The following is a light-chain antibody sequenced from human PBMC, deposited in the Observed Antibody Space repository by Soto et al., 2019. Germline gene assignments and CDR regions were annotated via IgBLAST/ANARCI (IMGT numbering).Light chain of an antibody. Sequence: EIVLTQSPGTLSLSPGERATLSCRASQSVSSSYLAWYQQKPGQAPRLLIYGASSRATGIPDRFSGSGSGTDFTLTISRLEPEDFAVYYCQQYGSPPLVWTLGQGTKV. J-gene: IGKJ1*01. CDR2: GAS. CDR3: QQYGSPPLVWT. V-gene: IGKV3-20*01. CDR1: QSVSSSY.